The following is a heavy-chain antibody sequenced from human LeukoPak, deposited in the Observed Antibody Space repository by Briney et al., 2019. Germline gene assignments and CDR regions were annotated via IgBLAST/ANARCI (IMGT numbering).Heavy chain of an antibody. D-gene: IGHD3-3*01. CDR3: ARLTRSGTAFDI. CDR2: SNPNGGST. V-gene: IGHV1-46*01. J-gene: IGHJ3*02. CDR1: GYTLTNYY. Sequence: ASVKVSCKASGYTLTNYYIHWVRQAPGQGLEWMGISNPNGGSTSYAQQFQGRDTMTRDTSTSTVYMELTSLRSEDTALYYCARLTRSGTAFDIWGQGTMVTVSS.